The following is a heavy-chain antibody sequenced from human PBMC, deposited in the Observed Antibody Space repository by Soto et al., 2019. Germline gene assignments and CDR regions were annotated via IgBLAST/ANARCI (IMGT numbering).Heavy chain of an antibody. CDR2: IKQDGSEI. D-gene: IGHD3-3*01. Sequence: PGGSLRLSCTAPGFTLRSYGMSWVRQAPGQGLEWVANIKQDGSEIYYVDSVKGRFTISRDNAKNSLYLQMNNLRAEDTAVYYCARDFHLVLEGYYYYYMDAWGKGTTVTVSS. V-gene: IGHV3-7*01. CDR1: GFTLRSYG. J-gene: IGHJ6*03. CDR3: ARDFHLVLEGYYYYYMDA.